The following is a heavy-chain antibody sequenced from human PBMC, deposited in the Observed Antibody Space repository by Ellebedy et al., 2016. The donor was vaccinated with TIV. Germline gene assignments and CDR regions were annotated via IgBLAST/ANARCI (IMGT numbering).Heavy chain of an antibody. J-gene: IGHJ6*02. CDR2: ISYDGTTK. V-gene: IGHV3-30*01. Sequence: GESLKISCAASGFTFRSYAMHWVRQAPGRGLEWVALISYDGTTKHHADSVRGRFTISRDNSKNTLDLQMNSLRAEDMAVYYCARSEDCSGGNCYSYYHSMDVWGQGTTVIVSS. CDR1: GFTFRSYA. D-gene: IGHD2-15*01. CDR3: ARSEDCSGGNCYSYYHSMDV.